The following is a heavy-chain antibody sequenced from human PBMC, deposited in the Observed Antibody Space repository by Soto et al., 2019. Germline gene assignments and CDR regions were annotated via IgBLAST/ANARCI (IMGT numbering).Heavy chain of an antibody. CDR3: AKPGYLEQWLVRGYFDY. CDR1: GFTFSSYA. D-gene: IGHD6-19*01. Sequence: PGGSLRLSCAASGFTFSSYAMSWVRQAPGKGLEWVSAISSSGGTTHYADSVKGRFIISRDNYKNTLYLQMNSLRAEDTAVYYCAKPGYLEQWLVRGYFDYWGQGAMVTVSS. V-gene: IGHV3-23*01. J-gene: IGHJ4*02. CDR2: ISSSGGTT.